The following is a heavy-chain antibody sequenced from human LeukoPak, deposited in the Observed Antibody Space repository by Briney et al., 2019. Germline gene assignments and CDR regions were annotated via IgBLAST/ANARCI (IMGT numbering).Heavy chain of an antibody. Sequence: GGSLRLSCAASGFTFSSYWMSWVRQAPGKGLEWVANIKQDGSEKYYVDSVKGRFTISRDNAKNSLYLQMNSLRAEDTAVYYCAKGDTTWELPHDYWGQGTLVTVSS. V-gene: IGHV3-7*03. CDR3: AKGDTTWELPHDY. CDR1: GFTFSSYW. J-gene: IGHJ4*02. CDR2: IKQDGSEK. D-gene: IGHD1-26*01.